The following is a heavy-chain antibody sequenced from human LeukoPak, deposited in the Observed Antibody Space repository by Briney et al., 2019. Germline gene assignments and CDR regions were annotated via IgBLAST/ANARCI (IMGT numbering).Heavy chain of an antibody. V-gene: IGHV3-48*01. J-gene: IGHJ4*02. Sequence: GGSLRLSCAASGFPFSSYSMNWVRQAPGKGLEWVSYISSSSSNIYYADSVKGRFTISRDNAKNSLYLQMNSLRAEDTAVYYCARFDYDSSGYYNYWGQGTLVTVSS. CDR2: ISSSSSNI. CDR3: ARFDYDSSGYYNY. CDR1: GFPFSSYS. D-gene: IGHD3-22*01.